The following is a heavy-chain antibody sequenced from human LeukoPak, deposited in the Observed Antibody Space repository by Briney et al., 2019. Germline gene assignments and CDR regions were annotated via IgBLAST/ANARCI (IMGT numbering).Heavy chain of an antibody. D-gene: IGHD3-10*01. J-gene: IGHJ4*02. CDR3: ARDADYYGSGSYYSGFDY. CDR2: ISSSGSTI. Sequence: PGGSLRLSCAASGFTFSSYEMNWVRQAPGKGLEWVSYISSSGSTIYYADSVKGRFTISRDNAKNSLYLQMNSLRAEDTAVYYCARDADYYGSGSYYSGFDYWGQGTLVTVSS. CDR1: GFTFSSYE. V-gene: IGHV3-48*03.